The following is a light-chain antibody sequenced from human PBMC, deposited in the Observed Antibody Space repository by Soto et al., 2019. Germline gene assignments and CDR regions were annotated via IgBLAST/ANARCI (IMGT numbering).Light chain of an antibody. J-gene: IGLJ2*01. CDR1: SSDVGGYNH. CDR2: EVS. Sequence: QSVLTQPASVSGSPGQSITISCTGTSSDVGGYNHVSWYQQHPGKAPKLMIYEVSNRPSGVSNRFSGSKSGNTASLTISGLQAEDEADYYGASYTSSSTLLFGGGTKLTVL. V-gene: IGLV2-14*01. CDR3: ASYTSSSTLL.